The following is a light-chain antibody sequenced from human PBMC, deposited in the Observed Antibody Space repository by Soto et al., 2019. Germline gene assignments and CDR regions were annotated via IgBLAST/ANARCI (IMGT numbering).Light chain of an antibody. V-gene: IGKV1-6*01. J-gene: IGKJ4*01. CDR1: QGIGND. CDR2: GAS. Sequence: QVTQFPSSLSASLGDRVTITCRPSQGIGNDLGWYQQTTGKAPKLLIYGASNLQTGVPSRFRGTGSGTDFTLPISRLQPEDVGTYYCLQEYSYPLIFGGGTKVDIK. CDR3: LQEYSYPLI.